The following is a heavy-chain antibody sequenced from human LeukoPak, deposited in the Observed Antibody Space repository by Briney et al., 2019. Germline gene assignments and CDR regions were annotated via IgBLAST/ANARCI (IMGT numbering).Heavy chain of an antibody. CDR1: GFTFSSYS. V-gene: IGHV3-48*01. CDR3: AKAPVTTCRGAFCYPFDY. Sequence: GGSLRLSCAASGFTFSSYSMNWVRQAPGKGLEWVSYISSSSSTIYYADSVKGRFTISRDNAKNTLFLQMNRLRPEDAAVYYCAKAPVTTCRGAFCYPFDYWGLGTLVTVSS. J-gene: IGHJ4*02. CDR2: ISSSSSTI. D-gene: IGHD2-15*01.